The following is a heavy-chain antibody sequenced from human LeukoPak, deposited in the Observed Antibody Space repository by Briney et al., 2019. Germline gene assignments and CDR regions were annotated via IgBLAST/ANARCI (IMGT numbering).Heavy chain of an antibody. CDR1: GFTSSSYA. Sequence: AGSLRLSSAASGFTSSSYAMSWVSQAPGKGLEWVSAISGIGGSTYYADSVKGRLTIPRDNSKQPLYLQMNSLRTEHPAVTDCAKAPQWLVSPHYFDYWGQGTLVTVSS. V-gene: IGHV3-23*01. D-gene: IGHD6-19*01. CDR3: AKAPQWLVSPHYFDY. J-gene: IGHJ4*02. CDR2: ISGIGGST.